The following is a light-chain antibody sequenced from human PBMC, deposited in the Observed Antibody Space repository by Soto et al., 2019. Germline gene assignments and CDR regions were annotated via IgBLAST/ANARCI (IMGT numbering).Light chain of an antibody. CDR2: GAS. Sequence: EIVLTQSPGTLSLYPGERATLSCRASQSVSSNYLAWYQQKPGQAPRLLIYGASSRATGIPDRFSGSGSGTDFTLTISRLEPEDFAVYYCQQYGSSPPVTFGGGTKVDIK. CDR1: QSVSSNY. V-gene: IGKV3-20*01. J-gene: IGKJ4*01. CDR3: QQYGSSPPVT.